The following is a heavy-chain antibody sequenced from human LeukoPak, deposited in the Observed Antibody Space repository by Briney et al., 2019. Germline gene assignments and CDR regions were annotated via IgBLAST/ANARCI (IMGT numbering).Heavy chain of an antibody. Sequence: GGSLRLSCAASGFTFSSYWMSWVRQAPGKGLEWVANIKQDGSEKYYVDSVKGRFTISRDNAKNSLYLQMNSLRAEDTAVYYYARDHVTYYDFWSTFDYWGQGTLVTVSS. J-gene: IGHJ4*02. CDR1: GFTFSSYW. D-gene: IGHD3-3*01. CDR2: IKQDGSEK. CDR3: ARDHVTYYDFWSTFDY. V-gene: IGHV3-7*01.